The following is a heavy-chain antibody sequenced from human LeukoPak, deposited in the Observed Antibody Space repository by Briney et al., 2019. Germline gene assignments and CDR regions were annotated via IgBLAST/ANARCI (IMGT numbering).Heavy chain of an antibody. Sequence: SETLSLTCSVSDDSITMYYWTWVRQPPGKGLEWIGYVDHTGSTNFNPSLNGRVSISRDTTNNLFSLRLRSVTAADTAVYFCARGRVSSSTWYSTYYYYFYMDVWGKGTTVTVSS. J-gene: IGHJ6*03. CDR1: DDSITMYY. D-gene: IGHD1-1*01. CDR2: VDHTGST. V-gene: IGHV4-59*01. CDR3: ARGRVSSSTWYSTYYYYFYMDV.